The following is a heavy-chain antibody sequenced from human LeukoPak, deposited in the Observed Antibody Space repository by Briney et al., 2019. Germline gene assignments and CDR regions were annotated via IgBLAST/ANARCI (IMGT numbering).Heavy chain of an antibody. V-gene: IGHV3-43*02. Sequence: GGSLRLSCAASGFTFGDYAMHWVRQAPEKGLEWVSLISGDGGSTYYADSVKGRFTIPRDNSKNSLYLQMSSLRSEDTALYYCTKDYDRTGYYPDYWGQGTLVTVSS. CDR1: GFTFGDYA. J-gene: IGHJ4*02. D-gene: IGHD3-22*01. CDR3: TKDYDRTGYYPDY. CDR2: ISGDGGST.